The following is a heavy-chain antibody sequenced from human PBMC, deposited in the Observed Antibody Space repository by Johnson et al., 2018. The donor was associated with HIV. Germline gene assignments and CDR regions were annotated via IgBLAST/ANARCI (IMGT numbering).Heavy chain of an antibody. D-gene: IGHD5-12*01. CDR2: IKQEGSEK. J-gene: IGHJ3*02. V-gene: IGHV3-7*03. Sequence: RQAPGKGLEWVANIKQEGSEKNYVDYVKGRFTISRDNAKNSVYLQMNSLRAEDTAMYYCSRHSPRGYSGYDAFDIWGQGTMVTVS. CDR3: SRHSPRGYSGYDAFDI.